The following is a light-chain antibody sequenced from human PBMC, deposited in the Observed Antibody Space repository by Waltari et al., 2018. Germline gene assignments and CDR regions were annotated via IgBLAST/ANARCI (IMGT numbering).Light chain of an antibody. V-gene: IGLV2-14*03. Sequence: QSALAQSASVAGSPGQCITISSTGTVRYISYYNIVSWYQQHPGKAPKLLIFDVSRWSSGVSHRFSGSKSGNTASLTISGLQAEDEADYYCSSYTSTNTIIFGGGTKVTVL. J-gene: IGLJ2*01. CDR2: DVS. CDR1: VRYISYYNI. CDR3: SSYTSTNTII.